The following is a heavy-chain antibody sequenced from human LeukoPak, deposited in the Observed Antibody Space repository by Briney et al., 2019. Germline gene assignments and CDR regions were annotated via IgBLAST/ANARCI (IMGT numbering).Heavy chain of an antibody. V-gene: IGHV4-61*02. CDR2: INTSGST. D-gene: IGHD2-15*01. CDR3: ARDPSGGSPEDWFDP. Sequence: SQTLSLTCTVSGGSISSGSYYWSWIRQPAGKGLEWIGRINTSGSTNYNPSLESRVTISVDRSKNQFSLRMSSVTAADTAVYYCARDPSGGSPEDWFDPWGQGTLVTVSS. J-gene: IGHJ5*02. CDR1: GGSISSGSYY.